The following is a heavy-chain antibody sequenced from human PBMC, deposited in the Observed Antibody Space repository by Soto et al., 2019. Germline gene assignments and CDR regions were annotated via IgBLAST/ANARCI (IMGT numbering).Heavy chain of an antibody. J-gene: IGHJ3*02. CDR3: ARVGLELRSSMYAFDI. D-gene: IGHD1-7*01. Sequence: QVQLVESGGGVVQPGRSLRLSCAASGFIFSSYGMHWVRQAPVKGMEWVAVIWYDGSNKYCADSVKGRFTISRDNSKNTLYLQMNSLRAEDTAVSSCARVGLELRSSMYAFDIWGQGTMVTVSS. CDR1: GFIFSSYG. V-gene: IGHV3-33*01. CDR2: IWYDGSNK.